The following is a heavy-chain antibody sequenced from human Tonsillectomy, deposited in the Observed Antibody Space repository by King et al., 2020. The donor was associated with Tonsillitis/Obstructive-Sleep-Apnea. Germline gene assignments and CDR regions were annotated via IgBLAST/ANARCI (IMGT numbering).Heavy chain of an antibody. V-gene: IGHV3-7*01. J-gene: IGHJ4*02. CDR2: IKQDGSEK. CDR1: GFTFSSYW. Sequence: VQLVESGGGLVQPGGSLRLSCAASGFTFSSYWMSWVRQAPGKGLEWVANIKQDGSEKYYVDSVKGRFTISRDNAKNSLYPQMNSLRAEDTAVYYCARTHYQLLISYWGQGTLVTVSS. D-gene: IGHD2-2*01. CDR3: ARTHYQLLISY.